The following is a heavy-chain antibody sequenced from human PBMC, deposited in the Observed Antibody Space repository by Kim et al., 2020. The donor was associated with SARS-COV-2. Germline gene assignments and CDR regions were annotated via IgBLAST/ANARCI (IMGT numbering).Heavy chain of an antibody. V-gene: IGHV1-69*13. CDR3: ARASGPPYYYDSTSFSSPFNI. CDR1: GGTFSNYA. D-gene: IGHD3-22*01. J-gene: IGHJ3*02. CDR2: IIPMFGRP. Sequence: SVKVSCKSSGGTFSNYAISWVRQAPGQGLEWMGGIIPMFGRPDYAQRFQGRVTITADESTRTIYMDLSSLRFDDTAVYYCARASGPPYYYDSTSFSSPFNIWGQGTLVTVSP.